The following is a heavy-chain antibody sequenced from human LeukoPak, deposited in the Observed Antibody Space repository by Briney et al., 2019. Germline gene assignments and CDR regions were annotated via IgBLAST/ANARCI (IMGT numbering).Heavy chain of an antibody. Sequence: SQTLSLTWTVSGDSIINGSYYWSWIRQPPGKGLEWIGCIYYSGSTYYNPSLKSRVIISLDTSKNQLSLKLSSLTAADTAFYYCARDGRLWFGETNWFDPWGQGTLVTVSS. CDR3: ARDGRLWFGETNWFDP. CDR1: GDSIINGSYY. V-gene: IGHV4-31*02. CDR2: IYYSGST. J-gene: IGHJ5*02. D-gene: IGHD3-10*01.